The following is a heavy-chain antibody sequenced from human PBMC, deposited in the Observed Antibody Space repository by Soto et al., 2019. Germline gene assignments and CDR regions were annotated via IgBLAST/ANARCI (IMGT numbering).Heavy chain of an antibody. D-gene: IGHD3-10*01. Sequence: GGSLRLSCAASGFIFSNAWINWVRQAPGKGLEWVGRVKSKNDGGTTDFAAPVRGRFAISRDDSKNMVYLEMNSLQTEDTAIYYCFSVYYYGHIIDLFDYWGHGTLVTVSA. V-gene: IGHV3-15*07. CDR1: GFIFSNAW. CDR3: FSVYYYGHIIDLFDY. CDR2: VKSKNDGGTT. J-gene: IGHJ4*01.